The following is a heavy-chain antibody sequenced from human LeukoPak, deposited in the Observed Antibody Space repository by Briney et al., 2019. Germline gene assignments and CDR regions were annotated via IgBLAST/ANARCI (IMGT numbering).Heavy chain of an antibody. CDR2: ISSSGSTI. CDR1: GFTFSDYY. J-gene: IGHJ4*02. D-gene: IGHD1-7*01. CDR3: ATHQTASNYEDY. Sequence: PGGSLRLSCAASGFTFSDYYMSWIRQAPGKGLEWVSYISSSGSTIYYADSVKGRFTVSRDNAKNSLYLQMNSLRAEDTAVYYCATHQTASNYEDYWCQGTLVTVSS. V-gene: IGHV3-11*04.